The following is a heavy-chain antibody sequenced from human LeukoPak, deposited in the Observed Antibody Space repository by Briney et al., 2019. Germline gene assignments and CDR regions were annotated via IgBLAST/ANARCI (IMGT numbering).Heavy chain of an antibody. V-gene: IGHV4-59*01. J-gene: IGHJ4*02. Sequence: ASETLSLTCTVSGGSISSYYWSWIRQPPGKGLEWIGSIYYSGSTNYNPSLKSRVTISVDTSKNQLSLELTSVTAADTAVYYCARNGAYNLDYWGQGTLVTVSS. CDR1: GGSISSYY. D-gene: IGHD1-14*01. CDR2: IYYSGST. CDR3: ARNGAYNLDY.